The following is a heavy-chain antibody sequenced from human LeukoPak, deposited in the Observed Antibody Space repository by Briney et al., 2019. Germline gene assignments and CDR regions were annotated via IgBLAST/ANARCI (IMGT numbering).Heavy chain of an antibody. CDR3: ASSVGRYFKYYYMDV. CDR2: INHSGST. D-gene: IGHD3-9*01. V-gene: IGHV4-39*07. J-gene: IGHJ6*03. CDR1: GGSISSSSYY. Sequence: SETLSLTCTVSGGSISSSSYYWGWIRQPPGKGLEWIGEINHSGSTNYNPSLKSRVTISVDTSKNQFSLKLSSVTAADTAVYYCASSVGRYFKYYYMDVWGKGTTVTVSS.